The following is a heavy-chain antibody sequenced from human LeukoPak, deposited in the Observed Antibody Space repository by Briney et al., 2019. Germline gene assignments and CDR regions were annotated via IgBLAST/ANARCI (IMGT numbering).Heavy chain of an antibody. Sequence: PSETLSLTCTVSGGSISSYYWSWIRQPPGKGLEWIGYIYYSGSTNYNPSLKSRVTISVDTSKNQFSLKLSSVTAAGTAVYYCARAIQRRTLVLPFFDYWGQGTLVTVSS. D-gene: IGHD6-6*01. CDR2: IYYSGST. J-gene: IGHJ4*02. CDR3: ARAIQRRTLVLPFFDY. CDR1: GGSISSYY. V-gene: IGHV4-59*01.